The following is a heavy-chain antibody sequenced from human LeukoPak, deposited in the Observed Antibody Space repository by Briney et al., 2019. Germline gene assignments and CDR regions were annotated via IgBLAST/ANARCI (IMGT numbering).Heavy chain of an antibody. CDR1: GYTFTSYG. V-gene: IGHV1-18*01. CDR2: ISAYNGNT. D-gene: IGHD3-10*01. Sequence: ASVKVSCKASGYTFTSYGISWVRQAPGQGLEWMGWISAYNGNTNYAQKLQGRVTMTRNTSISTAYMKLSSLRSEDTAVYYCARSLYYYGSGSYRVWGQGTLVTVSS. J-gene: IGHJ4*02. CDR3: ARSLYYYGSGSYRV.